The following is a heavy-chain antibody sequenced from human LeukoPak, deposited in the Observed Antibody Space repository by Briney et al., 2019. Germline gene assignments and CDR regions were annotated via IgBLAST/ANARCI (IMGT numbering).Heavy chain of an antibody. CDR3: AKGSAAAGTGTVDY. Sequence: TGGSLRLSCAASGFTFSSYAMSWVRQAPGKGLEWVSAISGSGGSTYYADSVKGRFTISRDNSKNTLYLQMNSLRAEDTAVYYCAKGSAAAGTGTVDYWGQGTLVTVSS. CDR2: ISGSGGST. J-gene: IGHJ4*02. V-gene: IGHV3-23*01. CDR1: GFTFSSYA. D-gene: IGHD6-13*01.